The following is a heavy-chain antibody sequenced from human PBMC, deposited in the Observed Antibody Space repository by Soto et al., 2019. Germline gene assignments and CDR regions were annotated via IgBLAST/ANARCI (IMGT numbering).Heavy chain of an antibody. CDR3: ATGRRYYVLDS. CDR1: GGSISRYY. V-gene: IGHV4-4*08. CDR2: IYTSGST. J-gene: IGHJ4*02. Sequence: QVQLQESGPGLVKPSETLSLICTVSGGSISRYYWSWIRQPPGKGLEWIGYIYTSGSTNYNPSLRSRVTISVDTSKNQFSLKLTSVTAADTAVYYCATGRRYYVLDSWGQGTLVTVSS. D-gene: IGHD1-26*01.